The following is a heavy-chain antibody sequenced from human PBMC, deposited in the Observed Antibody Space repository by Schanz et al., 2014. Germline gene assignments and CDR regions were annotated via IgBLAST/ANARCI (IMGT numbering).Heavy chain of an antibody. Sequence: EVQLVESGGGLIQPGGSLRLSCAASGFGFSSYSMNWVRQAPGKGLLWVSSISGTGGDDTHYADSVRGRFTISSDSSKNTLYLQMSSLRADDTAVYYCAKAADWPVTRFDPWGQGTLVTVSS. J-gene: IGHJ5*02. CDR3: AKAADWPVTRFDP. CDR2: ISGTGGDDT. V-gene: IGHV3-23*04. D-gene: IGHD3-9*01. CDR1: GFGFSSYS.